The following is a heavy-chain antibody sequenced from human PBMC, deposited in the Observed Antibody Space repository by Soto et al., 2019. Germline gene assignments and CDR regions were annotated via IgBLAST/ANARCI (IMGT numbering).Heavy chain of an antibody. CDR1: GYTFTSYD. J-gene: IGHJ4*02. Sequence: ASGKVSCKASGYTFTSYDINWVRQATGQGLEWMGWMNPNSGNTGYAQKFQGRVTMTRNTSISTAYMELSSLRSEDTAVYYCATSLSSPMAYLPYWGQGTLVTSPQ. CDR3: ATSLSSPMAYLPY. CDR2: MNPNSGNT. D-gene: IGHD3-10*01. V-gene: IGHV1-8*01.